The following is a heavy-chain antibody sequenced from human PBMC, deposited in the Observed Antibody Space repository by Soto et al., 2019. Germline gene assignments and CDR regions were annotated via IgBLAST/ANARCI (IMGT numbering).Heavy chain of an antibody. Sequence: PGGSLRLSCAASGFTFSDYWMSWVRLSPGKGLEWVANIKHDGSDIRYVDSVKGRFTMSRDNAENSLYLQMTSLGAEDTAMYYCARDHYGNGYGAFQIWGQGRMVAVSS. V-gene: IGHV3-7*03. CDR2: IKHDGSDI. J-gene: IGHJ3*02. CDR3: ARDHYGNGYGAFQI. D-gene: IGHD3-22*01. CDR1: GFTFSDYW.